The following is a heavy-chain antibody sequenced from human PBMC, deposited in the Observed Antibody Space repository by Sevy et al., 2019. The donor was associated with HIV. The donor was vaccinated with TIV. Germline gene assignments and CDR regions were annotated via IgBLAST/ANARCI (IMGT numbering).Heavy chain of an antibody. CDR3: ARFRVVYYYYGMDV. Sequence: GGSLRLSCAASGFTFSSYSMNWVRQAPGKGLEWVSSISSSSSYIYYADSVKGRFTISRDNAKNSLYLQMNSLRAEDKGMYYCARFRVVYYYYGMDVWGQGTTVTVSS. V-gene: IGHV3-21*01. CDR1: GFTFSSYS. J-gene: IGHJ6*02. CDR2: ISSSSSYI.